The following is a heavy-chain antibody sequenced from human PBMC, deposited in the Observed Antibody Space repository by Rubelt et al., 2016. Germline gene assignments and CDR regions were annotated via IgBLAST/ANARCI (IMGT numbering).Heavy chain of an antibody. D-gene: IGHD4-23*01. Sequence: GTANYAQKFQGRVTITADESTSTAYMELSSLRSEDTAVYYCARGGNGGFDPWGQGTLVTVSS. CDR2: GTA. V-gene: IGHV1-69*01. J-gene: IGHJ5*02. CDR3: ARGGNGGFDP.